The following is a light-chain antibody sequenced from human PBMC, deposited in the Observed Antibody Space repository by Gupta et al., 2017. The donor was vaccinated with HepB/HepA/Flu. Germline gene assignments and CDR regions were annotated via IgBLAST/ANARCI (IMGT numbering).Light chain of an antibody. Sequence: DIVMTQSPDPLPVSLGERATINCKSSQSVLYSSNNKNYLAWYQQKPGQPPKLLIYWASTRESGVPDRFSGSGSGTXFTLTIXSLQAEDVAVYYCQQYHSPPYTFGXGTKLEIK. J-gene: IGKJ2*01. V-gene: IGKV4-1*01. CDR2: WAS. CDR1: QSVLYSSNNKNY. CDR3: QQYHSPPYT.